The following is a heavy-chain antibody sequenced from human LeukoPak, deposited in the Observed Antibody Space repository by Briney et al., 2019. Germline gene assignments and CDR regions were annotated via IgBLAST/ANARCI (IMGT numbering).Heavy chain of an antibody. CDR2: IIPILGIA. V-gene: IGHV1-69*04. J-gene: IGHJ4*02. CDR1: GGTFSSYA. D-gene: IGHD1-26*01. Sequence: GASVKVSCKASGGTFSSYAISWVRQAPGQGLEWMGRIIPILGIANYAQKFQGRVTITADKSTSTAYMELSSLRSEDTAVYYCARVGAQGPFDYWGQGTLVTVSS. CDR3: ARVGAQGPFDY.